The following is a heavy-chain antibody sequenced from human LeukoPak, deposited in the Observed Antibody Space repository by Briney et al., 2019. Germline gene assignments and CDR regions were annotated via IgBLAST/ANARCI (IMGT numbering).Heavy chain of an antibody. CDR1: GGSISSTSHY. J-gene: IGHJ4*02. D-gene: IGHD3/OR15-3a*01. Sequence: PSETLSLTCTVSGGSISSTSHYWGWIRQPPGKGLEWIGSIYYSGSTYYNPSLKSRLTISVDMSKNQFSLKLSSMTAADTAVYYCARSWGYDFWSGNLLDYWGQGTLVTVSS. CDR3: ARSWGYDFWSGNLLDY. CDR2: IYYSGST. V-gene: IGHV4-39*07.